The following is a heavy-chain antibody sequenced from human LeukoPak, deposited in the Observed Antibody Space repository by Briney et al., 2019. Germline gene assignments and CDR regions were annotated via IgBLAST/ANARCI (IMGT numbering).Heavy chain of an antibody. Sequence: SETLSLTCTVSGGSISSGSYYWSWIRQPAGKGLEWIGRIYTSGSTDYNPSLKSRVTISVDTSKNQFSLKLSSVTAADTAVYYCARAAGTAQFYYFDYWGQGTLVTVSS. CDR3: ARAAGTAQFYYFDY. D-gene: IGHD1-14*01. V-gene: IGHV4-61*02. CDR2: IYTSGST. J-gene: IGHJ4*02. CDR1: GGSISSGSYY.